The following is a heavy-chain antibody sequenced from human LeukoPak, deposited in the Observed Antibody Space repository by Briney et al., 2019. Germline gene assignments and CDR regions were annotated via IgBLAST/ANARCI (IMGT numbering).Heavy chain of an antibody. CDR1: GFTFNNYA. V-gene: IGHV3-30-3*01. CDR3: ARDYEWLRSLDY. Sequence: PGRSLRLSCAASGFTFNNYAMHWVRQAPGKGLEWVAVIPYDGSNKYYAASVKDLFTISRDNSKNTLYLQMSSLRAEDTAVYYCARDYEWLRSLDYWGQGTLVTVSS. CDR2: IPYDGSNK. J-gene: IGHJ4*02. D-gene: IGHD5-12*01.